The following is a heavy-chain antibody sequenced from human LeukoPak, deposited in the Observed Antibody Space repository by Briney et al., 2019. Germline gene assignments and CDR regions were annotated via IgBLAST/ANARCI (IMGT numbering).Heavy chain of an antibody. CDR1: GFTFSNYW. V-gene: IGHV3-74*01. J-gene: IGHJ4*02. Sequence: PGGSLRLSCAASGFTFSNYWMHWVRHAPGKGLVWVSRINSDGSSTTYADSVKGRFTISRDNAKNTLYLQMNSLRAEDTAVYYCARGPSGYHNTGGQGTLVTVSS. CDR2: INSDGSST. D-gene: IGHD5-12*01. CDR3: ARGPSGYHNT.